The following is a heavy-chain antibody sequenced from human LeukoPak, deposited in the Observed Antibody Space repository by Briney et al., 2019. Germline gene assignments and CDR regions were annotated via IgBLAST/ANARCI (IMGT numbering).Heavy chain of an antibody. CDR1: SGSISSYY. Sequence: SETLSLTCSVSSGSISSYYWSWIRQPPGKGLEWIGYIYDSGRTSYNPSLRSRVTISVDTSKNQFSLKLSSVTAADTAVYYCARSSEGRYYYDSSGFSYYYYYMDVWGKGTTVTISS. D-gene: IGHD3-22*01. V-gene: IGHV4-59*01. CDR3: ARSSEGRYYYDSSGFSYYYYYMDV. J-gene: IGHJ6*03. CDR2: IYDSGRT.